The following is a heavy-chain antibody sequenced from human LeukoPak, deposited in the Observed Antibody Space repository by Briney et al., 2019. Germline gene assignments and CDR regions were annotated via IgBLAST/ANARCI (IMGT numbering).Heavy chain of an antibody. V-gene: IGHV4-59*01. CDR2: ISYIGST. CDR3: ARVLHGYSYGIFDY. CDR1: GGSISSSY. Sequence: SETLSLTCTVSGGSISSSYWSWIRQPPGKGLEWIGYISYIGSTNYNPSLKSRVTVSVDTSRNQFSLKLSSVTAADTAVYYCARVLHGYSYGIFDYWGQGTLVTVSS. J-gene: IGHJ4*02. D-gene: IGHD5-18*01.